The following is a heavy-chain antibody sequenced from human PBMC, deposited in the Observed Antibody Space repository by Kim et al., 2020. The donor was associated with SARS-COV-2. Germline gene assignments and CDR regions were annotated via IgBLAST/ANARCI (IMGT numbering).Heavy chain of an antibody. D-gene: IGHD3-22*01. V-gene: IGHV3-23*01. Sequence: GGSLRLSCAASGFTFSSYAMSWVRQAPGKGLEWVSAISGSGGSTYYADSVKGQVTISRDNSKNTLYLQMNILRAEDTAVYYFAKGERITMIVVVTLFDYWGQGTLVTVSS. CDR1: GFTFSSYA. CDR3: AKGERITMIVVVTLFDY. CDR2: ISGSGGST. J-gene: IGHJ4*02.